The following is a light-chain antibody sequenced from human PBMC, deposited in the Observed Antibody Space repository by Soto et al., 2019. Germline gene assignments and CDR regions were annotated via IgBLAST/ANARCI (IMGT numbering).Light chain of an antibody. Sequence: QSALTQPPSVSGAPGQRVTISCTGSNSNIGRGYDVHWLQQLPGTAPTVLIYGNNNRPSGVPDRFSGSKSGTSASLAITGLQSEDEADYYCQSYDSSLSAVVFGGGTKLTVL. J-gene: IGLJ2*01. CDR1: NSNIGRGYD. V-gene: IGLV1-40*01. CDR2: GNN. CDR3: QSYDSSLSAVV.